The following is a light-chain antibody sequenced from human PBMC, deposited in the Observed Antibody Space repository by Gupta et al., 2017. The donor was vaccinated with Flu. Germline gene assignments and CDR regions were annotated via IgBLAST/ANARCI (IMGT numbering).Light chain of an antibody. V-gene: IGKV1-17*01. CDR3: LQYNTSPRT. Sequence: DIQVTQSPPSLSASVGDRVTITCRASQDIKNDLGWYQQRPGKAPKRLIHTASSLQSGVPSRFSGSGSGTQFTLTISSLQPEDFATYYCLQYNTSPRTFGQGTKVEIK. CDR2: TAS. CDR1: QDIKND. J-gene: IGKJ1*01.